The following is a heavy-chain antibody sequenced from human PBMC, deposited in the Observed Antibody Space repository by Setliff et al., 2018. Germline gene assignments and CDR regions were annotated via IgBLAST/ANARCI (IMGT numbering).Heavy chain of an antibody. D-gene: IGHD2-15*01. Sequence: VASVKVSCKVSGYTLTELSMHWVRQAPGKGLEWMGGFDPEDGETIYAQKFQGRVTITRDTSASTAYMELSSLRSEDTAVYYCERRRGYCSGGSCSDGWVNWFDPWGQGTLVTVSS. J-gene: IGHJ5*02. V-gene: IGHV1-24*01. CDR3: ERRRGYCSGGSCSDGWVNWFDP. CDR1: GYTLTELS. CDR2: FDPEDGET.